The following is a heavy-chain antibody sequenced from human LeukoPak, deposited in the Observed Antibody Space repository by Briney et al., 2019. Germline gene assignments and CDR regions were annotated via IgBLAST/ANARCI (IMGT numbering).Heavy chain of an antibody. J-gene: IGHJ6*03. CDR1: GGSISSGSYY. D-gene: IGHD3-22*01. Sequence: KTSETLSLTCTVSGGSISSGSYYWSWIRQPAGKGLEWIGRIYTSGSTNYNPSLKSRVTISVDTSKNQFSLKLSSVTAADTAVYYCARGKYYYDSSGYYQRVVYYYIDVWAKGTTVTVSS. CDR2: IYTSGST. CDR3: ARGKYYYDSSGYYQRVVYYYIDV. V-gene: IGHV4-61*02.